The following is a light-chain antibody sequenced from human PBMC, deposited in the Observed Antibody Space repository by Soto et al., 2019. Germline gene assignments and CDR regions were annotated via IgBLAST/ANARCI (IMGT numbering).Light chain of an antibody. CDR3: QTWGTGIQV. Sequence: QPVLTQSPSASASLGASVKLTCTLSSGHRSYAIAWHQQQPEKGPRYLMKLESDGSHNKGDGIPDRFSGSSSGAERYLTISSLQSEDEADYYCQTWGTGIQVFGTGTKLTVL. V-gene: IGLV4-69*01. J-gene: IGLJ1*01. CDR1: SGHRSYA. CDR2: LESDGSH.